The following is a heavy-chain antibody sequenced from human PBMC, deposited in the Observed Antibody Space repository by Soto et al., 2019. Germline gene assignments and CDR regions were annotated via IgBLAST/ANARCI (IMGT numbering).Heavy chain of an antibody. Sequence: ASVKVSCKASGYTFTSYGISWVRQAPGQGLEWMGWISAHNGNTNYAQKLQGRVTMTTDTSTSTAYMELRSLRSDDTAVYYCARGGGLYYYDSSGYYYSWGQGTLVTVSS. D-gene: IGHD3-22*01. CDR3: ARGGGLYYYDSSGYYYS. V-gene: IGHV1-18*01. CDR2: ISAHNGNT. CDR1: GYTFTSYG. J-gene: IGHJ4*02.